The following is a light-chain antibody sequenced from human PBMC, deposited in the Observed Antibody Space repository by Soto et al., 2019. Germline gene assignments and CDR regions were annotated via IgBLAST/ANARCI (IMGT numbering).Light chain of an antibody. V-gene: IGLV2-14*01. CDR2: EVS. J-gene: IGLJ1*01. CDR3: NSRGGSRPYYV. Sequence: QSALTQPASVSGSPGQSITISCTGTSSDIGAYNSVSWYLQYPGRAPKLMIYEVSNRPSGVSARFSASKSGNTASLTISGLHAEDEADYYCNSRGGSRPYYVFGTVTKV. CDR1: SSDIGAYNS.